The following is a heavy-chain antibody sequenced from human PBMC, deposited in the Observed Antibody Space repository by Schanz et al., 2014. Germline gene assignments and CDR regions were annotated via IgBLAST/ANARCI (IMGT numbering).Heavy chain of an antibody. CDR3: ARPSDSSWYMDV. Sequence: QVQLVQSGTEVKKPGSSVKVSCKASRSTFSSYTISWVRQARGQGLEWVGRFIPILDVGNYAQQFQGRVTFTADKSTSTAYMELSSLRYEDTALYYCARPSDSSWYMDVWGKGTTVTGSS. CDR2: FIPILDVG. CDR1: RSTFSSYT. J-gene: IGHJ6*03. V-gene: IGHV1-69*02. D-gene: IGHD2-21*02.